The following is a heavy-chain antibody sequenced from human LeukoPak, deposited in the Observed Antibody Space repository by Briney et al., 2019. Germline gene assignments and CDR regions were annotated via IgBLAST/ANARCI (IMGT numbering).Heavy chain of an antibody. V-gene: IGHV3-48*01. CDR2: ISSSSSTT. Sequence: GGSLRLSCAASGFTLSTYTMNWVRQAPGKGLEWVAYISSSSSTTHYADSVTGRFSISRDNAKSSLYLQMNSLRVEDTAVYYCARDLYSGSYYDFDYWGQGTLVTVSS. CDR1: GFTLSTYT. J-gene: IGHJ4*02. D-gene: IGHD1-26*01. CDR3: ARDLYSGSYYDFDY.